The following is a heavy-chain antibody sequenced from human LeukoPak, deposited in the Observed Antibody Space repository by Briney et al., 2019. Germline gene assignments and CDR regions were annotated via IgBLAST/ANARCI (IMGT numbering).Heavy chain of an antibody. CDR1: GFTFSSYA. D-gene: IGHD4-17*01. Sequence: GGSLRLSCAASGFTFSSYAMSWVRQAPGKGLEWVAVISGSGGSTNYADSVKGRFTISRDNSKNTLYLQMNSLRAEDTAVYYCAKMTTVTQSYYYGLDVWGQGTTVTVSS. CDR2: ISGSGGST. CDR3: AKMTTVTQSYYYGLDV. V-gene: IGHV3-23*01. J-gene: IGHJ6*02.